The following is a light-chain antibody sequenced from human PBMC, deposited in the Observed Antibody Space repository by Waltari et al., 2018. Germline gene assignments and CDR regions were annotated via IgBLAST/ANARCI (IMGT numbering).Light chain of an antibody. CDR2: GGS. CDR1: SRDVGSNNL. Sequence: QSALTQPASVSGSPGQSITISCTGTSRDVGSNNLAAWYQQHAGKAPKVMFYGGSNRPSGCSNRFSGSKSGNTASLTISGLQAEDEADYYCCSYAGSSTYVFGTGTKVTVL. J-gene: IGLJ1*01. V-gene: IGLV2-23*01. CDR3: CSYAGSSTYV.